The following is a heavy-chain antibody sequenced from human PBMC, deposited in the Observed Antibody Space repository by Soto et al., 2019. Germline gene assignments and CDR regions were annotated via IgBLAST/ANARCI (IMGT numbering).Heavy chain of an antibody. Sequence: QVQLQESGPGLVKPSRTLSLTCAVSGGSISSSNWWRWCRQPPAKGLEGIGGIYRSGSTNYNPSLQRRATVSIDKSKSQFSVPVSSVTAAGAGVYYGGRVLGGSWSPVDYWGQGRLV. J-gene: IGHJ4*02. V-gene: IGHV4-4*02. D-gene: IGHD6-13*01. CDR1: GGSISSSNW. CDR2: IYRSGST. CDR3: GRVLGGSWSPVDY.